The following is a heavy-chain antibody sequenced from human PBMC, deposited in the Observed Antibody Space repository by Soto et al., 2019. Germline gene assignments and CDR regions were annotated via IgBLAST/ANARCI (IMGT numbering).Heavy chain of an antibody. CDR3: TTSPLGVDAFDI. Sequence: GGSLRLSCTASGFTFGGHAVSWVRQAPGKGLEWVGYIRSRNYGGTTEYAASVKGRITISRDDSKSVANLQMNSLTTEDTAVYYCTTSPLGVDAFDIWGQGTMVTVSS. CDR2: IRSRNYGGTT. D-gene: IGHD3-10*01. J-gene: IGHJ3*02. V-gene: IGHV3-49*04. CDR1: GFTFGGHA.